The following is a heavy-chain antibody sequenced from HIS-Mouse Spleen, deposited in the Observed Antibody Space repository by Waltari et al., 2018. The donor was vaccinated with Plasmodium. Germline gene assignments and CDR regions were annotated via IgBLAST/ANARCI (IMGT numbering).Heavy chain of an antibody. Sequence: QVQLVQSGAEVKKPGASVKVSCKASGYTFTGYYMHWVRQAPGQGLEWMGRINPNSGGTNYAQKMQGRVTMTRDTSISTAYMELSRLGSDDTAVYYCARDLAAAGHFDYWGQGTLVTVSS. CDR3: ARDLAAAGHFDY. CDR2: INPNSGGT. V-gene: IGHV1-2*02. J-gene: IGHJ4*02. D-gene: IGHD6-13*01. CDR1: GYTFTGYY.